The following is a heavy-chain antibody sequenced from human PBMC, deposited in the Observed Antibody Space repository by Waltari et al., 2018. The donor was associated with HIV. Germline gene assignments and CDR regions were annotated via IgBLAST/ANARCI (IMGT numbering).Heavy chain of an antibody. Sequence: EVRLVESGGGLVMPGDSLRLPCAASGCTFCDAWTSCVRLNPGKGLEWVGRIKSKTDGGTIDYAAPVKGRFTISRDDSKTTLYLQINSLKTEDTAVYYCATDWSAVQCWRLGGYFDNWGQGTLVTVSS. J-gene: IGHJ4*02. CDR3: ATDWSAVQCWRLGGYFDN. CDR2: IKSKTDGGTI. D-gene: IGHD1-26*01. V-gene: IGHV3-15*01. CDR1: GCTFCDAW.